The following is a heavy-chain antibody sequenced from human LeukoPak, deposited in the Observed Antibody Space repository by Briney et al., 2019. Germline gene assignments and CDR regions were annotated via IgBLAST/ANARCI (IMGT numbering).Heavy chain of an antibody. CDR2: HFYTGST. CDR1: GVSTSSYY. J-gene: IGHJ3*02. V-gene: IGHV4-59*12. Sequence: SETLSLTCTVSGVSTSSYYWSWIRQPPGKGLEWIGYHFYTGSTNYNPSLQRRLTISVDKYENQFSLQMSSVTAADTAGYYCGRVGIFEYGSGALDAFDIWGQGTMVAVSS. CDR3: GRVGIFEYGSGALDAFDI. D-gene: IGHD3-10*01.